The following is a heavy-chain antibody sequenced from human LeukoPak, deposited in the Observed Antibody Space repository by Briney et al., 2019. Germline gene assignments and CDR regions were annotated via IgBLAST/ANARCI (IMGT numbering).Heavy chain of an antibody. D-gene: IGHD5-18*01. CDR2: IKPNSGGT. Sequence: ASVKVSCKASGYTFTCYYMHWVRQAPGQGLEWRGWIKPNSGGTNYAQKFQGRVTMTRDTSISTAYMELSTLRSDDTAVYYCARPDGGLQLWFLGDDAFDIWGPGTMVTVSS. CDR1: GYTFTCYY. V-gene: IGHV1-2*02. CDR3: ARPDGGLQLWFLGDDAFDI. J-gene: IGHJ3*02.